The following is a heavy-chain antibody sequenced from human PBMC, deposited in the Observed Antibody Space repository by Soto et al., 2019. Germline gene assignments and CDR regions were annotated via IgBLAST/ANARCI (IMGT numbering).Heavy chain of an antibody. J-gene: IGHJ4*02. CDR1: GGSIRSNIYY. Sequence: QLQLQESGPGLVKPSETLSLTCSVSGGSIRSNIYYWGWIRQPPGKGLEWIATVHYSGTTSYTPSLKNPVTIPADKSKNQFSLRLNSVTAADRAVYYCARQHYYDSSGYYAWNWGQGTLVTVSS. CDR2: VHYSGTT. V-gene: IGHV4-39*01. D-gene: IGHD3-22*01. CDR3: ARQHYYDSSGYYAWN.